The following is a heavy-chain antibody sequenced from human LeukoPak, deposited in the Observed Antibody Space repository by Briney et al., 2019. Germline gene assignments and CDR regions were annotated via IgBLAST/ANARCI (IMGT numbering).Heavy chain of an antibody. CDR1: GGTFSSYA. V-gene: IGHV1-69*04. Sequence: GASVKVSCKASGGTFSSYAISWVRQAPGQGLEWMGRIIPILGIANYAQKFQGRVTITADKSTSTAYMELSSLRSEDTAVYYCARDLGNDYSKGPYYGMDVWGQGTTVTVSS. CDR2: IIPILGIA. J-gene: IGHJ6*02. D-gene: IGHD4-11*01. CDR3: ARDLGNDYSKGPYYGMDV.